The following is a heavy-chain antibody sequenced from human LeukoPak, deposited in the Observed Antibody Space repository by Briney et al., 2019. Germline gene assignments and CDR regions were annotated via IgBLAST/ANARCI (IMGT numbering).Heavy chain of an antibody. J-gene: IGHJ5*02. D-gene: IGHD3-10*01. V-gene: IGHV1-18*01. CDR3: AGQDGWGAEEFDP. Sequence: ASVKVSCKASGYTFSSYGISWVRQAPGQGLEWMGWISVYNDNINHAQKLQGRVTMTTDISTSTAYMELRSLRSDDTAVYYCAGQDGWGAEEFDPWGQGTLVIVSS. CDR1: GYTFSSYG. CDR2: ISVYNDNI.